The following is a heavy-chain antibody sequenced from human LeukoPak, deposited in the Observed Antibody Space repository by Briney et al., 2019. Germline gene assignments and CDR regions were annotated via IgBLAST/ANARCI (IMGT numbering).Heavy chain of an antibody. CDR3: ARGDYDFWSGYLDY. V-gene: IGHV4-61*02. D-gene: IGHD3-3*01. CDR1: GGSISSGSYY. CDR2: IYTSGST. Sequence: PSQALSLTCPVSGGSISSGSYYGSWIRQPAGKGLEWIGRIYTSGSTNYNPSLKSRVTISVDTSKNQLPLKLSSVTAADTAVYYCARGDYDFWSGYLDYWGQGTLVTVSS. J-gene: IGHJ4*02.